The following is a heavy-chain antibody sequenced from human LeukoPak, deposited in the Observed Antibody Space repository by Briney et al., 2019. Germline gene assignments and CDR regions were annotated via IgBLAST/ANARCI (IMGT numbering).Heavy chain of an antibody. V-gene: IGHV3-66*01. CDR2: IYSGGST. J-gene: IGHJ4*02. Sequence: GGSLRLSCAASGFTISSNYMSWVRQAPGKGLEWVSVIYSGGSTYYADSVKGRFTISRDNSKNTLYLQMNSLRAEDTAVYYCARADFWSGYYTFDYWGQGTLVTVSS. CDR3: ARADFWSGYYTFDY. CDR1: GFTISSNY. D-gene: IGHD3-3*01.